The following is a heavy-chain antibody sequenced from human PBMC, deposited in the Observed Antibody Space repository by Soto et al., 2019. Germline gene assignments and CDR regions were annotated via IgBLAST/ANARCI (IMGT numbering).Heavy chain of an antibody. CDR3: SKCFLTFYYDSSGYSADWYFDL. V-gene: IGHV3-23*01. CDR2: ISGSGGST. Sequence: GGSLRLSCAASGFTFSSYAMSWVRQAPGKGLEWVSAISGSGGSTYYADSVKGRFTISRDNSKNTLYLQMNSLRAEDTAVYYCSKCFLTFYYDSSGYSADWYFDLWCRGTLVTVSS. D-gene: IGHD3-22*01. J-gene: IGHJ2*01. CDR1: GFTFSSYA.